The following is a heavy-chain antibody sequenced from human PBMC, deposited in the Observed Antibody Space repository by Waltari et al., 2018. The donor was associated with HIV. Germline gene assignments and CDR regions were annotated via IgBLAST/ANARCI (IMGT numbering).Heavy chain of an antibody. CDR2: IHYSGST. V-gene: IGHV4-59*08. J-gene: IGHJ5*01. Sequence: QVQLQGSGPGLVKPSETLSLTCTVSSGSISSHYWSWIRQPPGKGLEWIGYIHYSGSTNYNSSLKNRLTISVDTSKKQFSLKLSSVTAADTAVYFCAGDYAGYEGAFDSWGQGILVTVSP. D-gene: IGHD4-17*01. CDR1: SGSISSHY. CDR3: AGDYAGYEGAFDS.